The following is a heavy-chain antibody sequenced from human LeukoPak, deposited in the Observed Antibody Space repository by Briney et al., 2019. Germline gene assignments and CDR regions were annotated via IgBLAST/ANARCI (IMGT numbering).Heavy chain of an antibody. D-gene: IGHD3-10*01. CDR2: ISGYNGNT. J-gene: IGHJ6*03. V-gene: IGHV1-18*01. CDR3: ARVADNGSGSYYPTYYYYYYMDV. Sequence: ASVKVSCKASGYTFTSYGISWVRQAPGQGLEWMGWISGYNGNTNYAQKLQGRVTMTTDTSTSTAYMELRSLRSDDTAVYYCARVADNGSGSYYPTYYYYYYMDVWGKGTTVTVSS. CDR1: GYTFTSYG.